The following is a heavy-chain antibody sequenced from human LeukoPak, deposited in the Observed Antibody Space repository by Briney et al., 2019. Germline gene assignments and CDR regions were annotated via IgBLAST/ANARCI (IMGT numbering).Heavy chain of an antibody. CDR1: GFSFRDFG. CDR2: IPYDGDVK. V-gene: IGHV3-30*18. D-gene: IGHD6-6*01. Sequence: GRSLRLSCAASGFSFRDFGMHWVRQAPGKGLEWVAVIPYDGDVKYYSDSVKGRFTISRDNSNNTVLLHLNSLRADDTAVYYCAKAVLSIHFYYGMDVWGQGTSVTVSS. CDR3: AKAVLSIHFYYGMDV. J-gene: IGHJ6*02.